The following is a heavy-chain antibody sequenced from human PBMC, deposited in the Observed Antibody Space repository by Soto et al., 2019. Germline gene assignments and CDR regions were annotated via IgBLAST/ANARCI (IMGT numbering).Heavy chain of an antibody. J-gene: IGHJ6*01. CDR3: AKDIVVVPAAIAYYYYYGMDV. Sequence: PGGSLRISCASSGFTFSSYAMSWVRQAPGKGLDFVSAISGSGGSTYYADSVKGRFTISRDNSKNTLYLQMNSLRAEDTAVYYCAKDIVVVPAAIAYYYYYGMDVWGQGTTVTVSS. V-gene: IGHV3-23*01. CDR2: ISGSGGST. D-gene: IGHD2-2*01. CDR1: GFTFSSYA.